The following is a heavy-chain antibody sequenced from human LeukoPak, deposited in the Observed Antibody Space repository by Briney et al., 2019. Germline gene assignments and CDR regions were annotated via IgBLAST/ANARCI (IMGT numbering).Heavy chain of an antibody. J-gene: IGHJ3*02. CDR3: ARERGLVGHYDSSGYYYDAFDI. CDR1: GFTFSSYS. V-gene: IGHV3-21*01. Sequence: PGRSLRLSCAVSGFTFSSYSMNWVRQAPGKGLEWVSSISSSSSYIYYADSVKGRFTISRDNAKNSLYLQMNSLRAEDTAVYYCARERGLVGHYDSSGYYYDAFDIWGQGTMVTVSS. D-gene: IGHD3-22*01. CDR2: ISSSSSYI.